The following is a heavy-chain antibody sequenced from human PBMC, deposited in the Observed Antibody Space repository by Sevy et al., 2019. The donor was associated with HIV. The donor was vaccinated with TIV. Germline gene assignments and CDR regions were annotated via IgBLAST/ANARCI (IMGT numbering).Heavy chain of an antibody. CDR2: ISNDRSDK. CDR1: GFIFSNSA. J-gene: IGHJ4*02. D-gene: IGHD3-16*02. CDR3: ARDQAGRVRVRLGELSSPFDF. V-gene: IGHV3-30*04. Sequence: GGSLRLSCAASGFIFSNSAMHWVHQAPGKGLEWVTFISNDRSDKYYADSVKGRFTISRDNSKNTLYLEMNSLRVEDTAVYYCARDQAGRVRVRLGELSSPFDFWGQGTLVTVSS.